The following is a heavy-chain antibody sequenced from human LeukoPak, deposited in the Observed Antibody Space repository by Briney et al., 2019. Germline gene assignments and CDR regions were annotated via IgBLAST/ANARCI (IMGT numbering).Heavy chain of an antibody. CDR1: GYTFTGYY. J-gene: IGHJ4*02. CDR2: ISAYNGNT. CDR3: AREEDSSSWYWGNY. Sequence: ASVKVSCKASGYTFTGYYMHWVRQAPGQGLEWMGWISAYNGNTNYAQKLQGRVTMTTDTSTSTAYMELRSLRSDDTAVYYCAREEDSSSWYWGNYWGQGTLVTVSS. D-gene: IGHD6-13*01. V-gene: IGHV1-18*04.